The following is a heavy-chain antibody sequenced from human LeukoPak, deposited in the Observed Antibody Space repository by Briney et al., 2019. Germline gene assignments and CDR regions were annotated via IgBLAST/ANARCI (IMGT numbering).Heavy chain of an antibody. CDR2: INHSGST. D-gene: IGHD4-17*01. V-gene: IGHV4-34*01. CDR1: GGSFSGYY. CDR3: ARGAVGYGDSYNYYNMDV. Sequence: SETLSLTCAVYGGSFSGYYWSWIRQPPGKGLEWIGEINHSGSTNYNPSLKSRVTISVDTSKNQFSLKLSSVTAADTAAYYCARGAVGYGDSYNYYNMDVWGQGTTVTVSS. J-gene: IGHJ6*02.